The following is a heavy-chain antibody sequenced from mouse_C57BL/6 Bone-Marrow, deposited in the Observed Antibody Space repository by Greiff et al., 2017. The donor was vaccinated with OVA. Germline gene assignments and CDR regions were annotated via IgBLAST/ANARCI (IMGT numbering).Heavy chain of an antibody. V-gene: IGHV5-9*01. J-gene: IGHJ4*01. Sequence: EVNLVESGEGLVKPGGSLKLSCAASGFTFSSYAMSWVRQTPEKRLEWVATISGGGGNTYYPDSVKGRFTISRDNAKNTLYLQMSSLRSEDTALYYCARQDSNYAMDYWGQGTSVTVSS. D-gene: IGHD2-5*01. CDR3: ARQDSNYAMDY. CDR2: ISGGGGNT. CDR1: GFTFSSYA.